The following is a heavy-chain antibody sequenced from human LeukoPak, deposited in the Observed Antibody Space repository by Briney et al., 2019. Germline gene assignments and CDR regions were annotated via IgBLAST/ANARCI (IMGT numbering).Heavy chain of an antibody. J-gene: IGHJ4*02. CDR3: ARGSTYSSSASDY. V-gene: IGHV4-59*12. CDR1: GGSISSYY. Sequence: SETLSLTCTVSGGSISSYYWSWIRQPPGKGLEWIGYIYYSGSTNYNPSLKGRVTISVDTSKNQFSPKLSSVTAADTAVYYCARGSTYSSSASDYWGQGTLVIVSS. D-gene: IGHD6-6*01. CDR2: IYYSGST.